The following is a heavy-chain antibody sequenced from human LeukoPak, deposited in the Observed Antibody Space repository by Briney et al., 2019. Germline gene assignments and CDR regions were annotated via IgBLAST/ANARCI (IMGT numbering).Heavy chain of an antibody. CDR2: IKEDGSEK. J-gene: IGHJ5*02. V-gene: IGHV3-7*01. Sequence: GGSLRLSCAASGFTFSVYWMSWVRQAPGKGLECVANIKEDGSEKYYVDSVKGRFTISRDNAENSLFLQMNSLRAEDTAVYYCGRGHYGDYAWGQGTLVTVSS. D-gene: IGHD4-17*01. CDR1: GFTFSVYW. CDR3: GRGHYGDYA.